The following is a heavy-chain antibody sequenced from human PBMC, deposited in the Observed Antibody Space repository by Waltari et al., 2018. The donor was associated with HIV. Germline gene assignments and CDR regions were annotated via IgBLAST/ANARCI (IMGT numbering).Heavy chain of an antibody. J-gene: IGHJ4*02. D-gene: IGHD6-19*01. Sequence: QVQLVQSGAEVKKPGASVKVSCKTSGYSFTAYYMHWVRQAPGQGLEWMGWTNPNTGGTNYAQKFQGRVTMTWDTSISTIYMDLNRLTSDDTAIYYCARPVAATFYFDYWGQGTLVTVSS. CDR3: ARPVAATFYFDY. CDR1: GYSFTAYY. CDR2: TNPNTGGT. V-gene: IGHV1-2*02.